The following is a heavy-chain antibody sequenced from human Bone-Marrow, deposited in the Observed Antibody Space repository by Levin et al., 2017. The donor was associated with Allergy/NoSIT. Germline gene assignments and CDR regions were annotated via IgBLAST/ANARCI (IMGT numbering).Heavy chain of an antibody. CDR3: AKSRYSYDSSGYLPFDY. V-gene: IGHV3-23*01. CDR2: ISVVIGKT. J-gene: IGHJ4*02. CDR1: GFTFNNYA. Sequence: GESLKISCAASGFTFNNYAMNWVRQAPGKGLEWVSAISVVIGKTYYADSVKGRFTISRDNSKNTLFLQMNSLRAEDTAVYYCAKSRYSYDSSGYLPFDYWGQGTLVTVSS. D-gene: IGHD3-22*01.